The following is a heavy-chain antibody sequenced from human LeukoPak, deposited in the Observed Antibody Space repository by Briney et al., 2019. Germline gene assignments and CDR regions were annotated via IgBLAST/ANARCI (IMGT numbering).Heavy chain of an antibody. V-gene: IGHV4-59*13. CDR2: IYYSGST. CDR3: ARALSGDWNWFDP. D-gene: IGHD2-21*02. J-gene: IGHJ5*02. Sequence: SETLSLTCTVSGGSISSYYWSWIRQPPGKGLEWIGYIYYSGSTNYNPSLKSRVNISLDTSKIQFSLRLSSVTAADTAVYYCARALSGDWNWFDPWGQGTLVTVSS. CDR1: GGSISSYY.